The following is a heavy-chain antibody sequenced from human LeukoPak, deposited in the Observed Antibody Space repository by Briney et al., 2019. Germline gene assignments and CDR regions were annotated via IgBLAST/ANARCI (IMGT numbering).Heavy chain of an antibody. J-gene: IGHJ3*01. CDR2: LTWNGGST. CDR1: GFTFESHG. Sequence: GGSLRLSCAASGFTFESHGMSWVRQAPGKGLEWVSGLTWNGGSTSYADSVKGRFTISRDNTKKSLYLQMNSLRAGDTALYYCARDGSYIGLDVWGQGTMVTVSS. V-gene: IGHV3-20*04. CDR3: ARDGSYIGLDV. D-gene: IGHD1-26*01.